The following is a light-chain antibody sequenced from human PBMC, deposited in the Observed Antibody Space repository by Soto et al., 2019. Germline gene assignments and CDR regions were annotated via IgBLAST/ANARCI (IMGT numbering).Light chain of an antibody. J-gene: IGKJ1*01. CDR3: QQYDNRPPWT. V-gene: IGKV3-15*01. Sequence: EVVLTQSPATLSVSPGESATLSCRASQSVGFHLAWYQQKPGQAPRLLIYGASTRITGIPARFSGSGSGTEFTLIISSLQSEDFAVYYCQQYDNRPPWTFGQGTKVEI. CDR2: GAS. CDR1: QSVGFH.